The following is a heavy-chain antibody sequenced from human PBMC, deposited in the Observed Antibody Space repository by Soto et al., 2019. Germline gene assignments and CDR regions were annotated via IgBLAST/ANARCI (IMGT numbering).Heavy chain of an antibody. Sequence: QVQLVESGGGVVQPGRSLRLSCAASGFTFSSCGMHWVRQAPGKGLEWVAVISYDGSNKYYADSVRGRFTISRDNSKNSLYLQMNSLRAEDTAVYYCAPWVGAFDYGGQGTLVTVSA. D-gene: IGHD4-17*01. CDR2: ISYDGSNK. V-gene: IGHV3-30*03. J-gene: IGHJ4*02. CDR3: APWVGAFDY. CDR1: GFTFSSCG.